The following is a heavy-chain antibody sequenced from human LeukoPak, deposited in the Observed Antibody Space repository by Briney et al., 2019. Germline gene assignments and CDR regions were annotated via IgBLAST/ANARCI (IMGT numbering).Heavy chain of an antibody. CDR1: GFTFSDYY. V-gene: IGHV3-11*01. CDR2: ISSSGSTI. J-gene: IGHJ4*02. CDR3: ARPDVDTAMVYDY. Sequence: GGSLRLSCAASGFTFSDYYMSWIRQAPGKGLEWVSYISSSGSTIYYADSVKGRFTISRDNAKNSLYLQMNSLRAEDTAVYYCARPDVDTAMVYDYWGQGTLVTASS. D-gene: IGHD5-18*01.